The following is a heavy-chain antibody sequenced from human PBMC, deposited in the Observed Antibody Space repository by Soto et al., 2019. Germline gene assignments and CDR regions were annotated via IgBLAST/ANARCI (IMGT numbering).Heavy chain of an antibody. Sequence: QVQLVQSGAEVKKPGSSVKVSCKASGNTFSKYAISWVRQAPGQGLEWMGGHIPILGTAKYAQKFQGRVTITADESTRTAYMELSSVRFEITAVYYCARDSHDYIWGSYRNGMDVWGQGTTVSVS. CDR3: ARDSHDYIWGSYRNGMDV. D-gene: IGHD3-16*02. J-gene: IGHJ6*02. CDR2: HIPILGTA. V-gene: IGHV1-69*01. CDR1: GNTFSKYA.